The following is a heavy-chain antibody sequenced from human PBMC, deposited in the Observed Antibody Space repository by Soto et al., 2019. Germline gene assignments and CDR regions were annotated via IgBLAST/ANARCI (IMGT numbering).Heavy chain of an antibody. CDR3: ARALGKDTMVRGVIIGPAFDI. CDR1: GGSFSGYY. D-gene: IGHD3-10*01. Sequence: SETLSLTCAVYGGSFSGYYWSWIRQPPGKGLEWIGEINHSGSTNYNPSLKSRVTKSVDTSKNQFSLKLSSVTAADTAVYYCARALGKDTMVRGVIIGPAFDIWGQGTMVTVSS. V-gene: IGHV4-34*01. CDR2: INHSGST. J-gene: IGHJ3*02.